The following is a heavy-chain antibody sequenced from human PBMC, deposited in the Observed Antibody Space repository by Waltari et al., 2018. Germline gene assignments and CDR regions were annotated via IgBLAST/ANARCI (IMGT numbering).Heavy chain of an antibody. J-gene: IGHJ4*02. CDR2: IRGMGGST. V-gene: IGHV3-23*01. CDR3: AKVVSSSWYLDY. D-gene: IGHD6-13*01. Sequence: EVQLLESGGGLVQPGGSLRLSCAASGFTFSSYTMSWVRQAPGKGLEGVLAIRGMGGSTYDARSVKGRFTISRDNSKNTLYLQMNSLRAEDTAVYYCAKVVSSSWYLDYWGQGTLVTVSS. CDR1: GFTFSSYT.